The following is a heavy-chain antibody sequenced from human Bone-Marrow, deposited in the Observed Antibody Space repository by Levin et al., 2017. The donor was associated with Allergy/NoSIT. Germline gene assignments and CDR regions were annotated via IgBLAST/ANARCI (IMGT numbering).Heavy chain of an antibody. CDR2: IYSGGRG. CDR1: GFTVSSNH. J-gene: IGHJ3*02. CDR3: AIYGSGNDYSAFDI. D-gene: IGHD3-10*01. Sequence: GGSLRLSCAASGFTVSSNHMSWVRQAPGKGLEWVSLIYSGGRGYYADSVRGRFTISRDNSKNTLYLQLNSLRAEDTAVYYCAIYGSGNDYSAFDIWGPGTMVTVSS. V-gene: IGHV3-53*01.